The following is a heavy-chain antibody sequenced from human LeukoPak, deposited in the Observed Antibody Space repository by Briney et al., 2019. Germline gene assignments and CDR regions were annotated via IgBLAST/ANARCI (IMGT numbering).Heavy chain of an antibody. CDR2: ISYDGSNK. Sequence: PGGSLRLSCAASGFTFSSYGMQWVRQAPGKGLEWVATISYDGSNKYYADSVKGRLTISRDNSKNTLYLQMNSLRAEDTAVYYCARVQAGSGSLYYYYYMDVWGKGTTVTVSS. D-gene: IGHD3-10*01. V-gene: IGHV3-30*03. CDR1: GFTFSSYG. J-gene: IGHJ6*03. CDR3: ARVQAGSGSLYYYYYMDV.